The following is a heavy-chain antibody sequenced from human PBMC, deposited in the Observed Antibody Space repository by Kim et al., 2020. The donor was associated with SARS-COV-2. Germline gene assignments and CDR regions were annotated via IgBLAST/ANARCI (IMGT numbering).Heavy chain of an antibody. CDR3: ARRSSGCDAFDI. J-gene: IGHJ3*02. Sequence: GYAKRFQGRVTMTRNTSISTAYMELSSLRSEDTAVYYCARRSSGCDAFDIWGQGTMVTVSS. V-gene: IGHV1-8*01. D-gene: IGHD6-19*01.